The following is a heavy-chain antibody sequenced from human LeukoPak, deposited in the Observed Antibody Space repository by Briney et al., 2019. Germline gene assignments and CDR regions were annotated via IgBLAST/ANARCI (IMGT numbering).Heavy chain of an antibody. J-gene: IGHJ6*03. CDR3: AKGSSFGLGYYYYMDV. V-gene: IGHV3-53*01. D-gene: IGHD5-18*01. CDR1: GFTVSSNY. Sequence: PGGSLRLSCAASGFTVSSNYMSWVRQAPGKGLEWVSVIYSGGSTYYADSVKGRFTISRDNSKNTLYLQMNSLRAEDTAVYYCAKGSSFGLGYYYYMDVWGNGTTVAVSS. CDR2: IYSGGST.